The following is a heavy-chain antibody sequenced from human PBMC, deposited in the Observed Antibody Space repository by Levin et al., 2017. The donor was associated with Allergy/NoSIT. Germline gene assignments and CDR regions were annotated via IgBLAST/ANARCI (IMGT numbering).Heavy chain of an antibody. CDR3: ARGWVYGSSFPNSFDI. Sequence: SCVASGFTFSDYWMGWLRQAPGKELEWVAEIKQDGSAKYYVDSVKGRFTISSDNARNSVDLQLNSLRAEDTAVFYCARGWVYGSSFPNSFDIWGQGTTVTVSS. J-gene: IGHJ3*02. CDR1: GFTFSDYW. CDR2: IKQDGSAK. D-gene: IGHD2-8*01. V-gene: IGHV3-7*01.